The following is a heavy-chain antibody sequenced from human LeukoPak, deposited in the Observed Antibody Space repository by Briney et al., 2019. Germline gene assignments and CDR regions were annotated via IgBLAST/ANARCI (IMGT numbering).Heavy chain of an antibody. CDR3: ARAYGGNSQYFQH. CDR2: IHHSGST. CDR1: GYSISSGYY. D-gene: IGHD4-23*01. V-gene: IGHV4-38-2*02. Sequence: SETLSLTCTVSGYSISSGYYWGWSRQPPGKGLEWIGSIHHSGSTNYNPSLKSRVTISLDTSKNQFSLKLSSVTAADTAVYYWARAYGGNSQYFQHWGQGTLVTVSS. J-gene: IGHJ1*01.